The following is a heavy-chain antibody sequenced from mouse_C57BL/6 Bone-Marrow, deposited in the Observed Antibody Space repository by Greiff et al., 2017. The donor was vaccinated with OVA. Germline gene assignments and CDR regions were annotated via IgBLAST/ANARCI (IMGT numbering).Heavy chain of an antibody. J-gene: IGHJ3*01. CDR2: IWSGGST. CDR3: AKDYGSSAFAY. CDR1: GFSLTSYG. V-gene: IGHV2-4*01. Sequence: VMLVESGPGLVQPSQSLSITCTVSGFSLTSYGVHWVRQPPGKGLEWLGVIWSGGSTDYNAAFISRLSISKDNSKSQVFFKMNSLQADDTAIDYCAKDYGSSAFAYWGQGTLVTVSA. D-gene: IGHD1-1*01.